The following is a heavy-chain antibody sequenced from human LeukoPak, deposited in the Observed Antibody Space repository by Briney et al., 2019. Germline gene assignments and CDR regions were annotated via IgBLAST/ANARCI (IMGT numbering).Heavy chain of an antibody. Sequence: GGSLRLSCAASGFTVSSNYMSWVRQAPGKGLEWVSVIYSGGSTYYAGSVKGRFTISRDNSKNTLYLQMNSLRAEDTAVYYCAREISRTGAFDIWGQGTMVTVSS. CDR3: AREISRTGAFDI. CDR1: GFTVSSNY. V-gene: IGHV3-53*05. D-gene: IGHD3-3*02. J-gene: IGHJ3*02. CDR2: IYSGGST.